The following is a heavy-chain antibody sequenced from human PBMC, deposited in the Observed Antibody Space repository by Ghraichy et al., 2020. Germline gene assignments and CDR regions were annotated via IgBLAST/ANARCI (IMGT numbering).Heavy chain of an antibody. V-gene: IGHV1-46*01. D-gene: IGHD5-12*01. CDR3: ARDWIRRGGVATAFDY. CDR1: GYTFTSYY. Sequence: ASVKVSCKASGYTFTSYYMHWVRQAPGQGLEWMGIINPSGGSTSYAQKFQGRVTMTRDTSTSTVYMELSSLRSEDTAVYYCARDWIRRGGVATAFDYWGQGTLVTVSS. J-gene: IGHJ4*02. CDR2: INPSGGST.